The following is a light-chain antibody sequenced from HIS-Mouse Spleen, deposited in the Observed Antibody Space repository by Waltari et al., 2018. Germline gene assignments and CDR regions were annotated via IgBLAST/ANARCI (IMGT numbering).Light chain of an antibody. CDR3: CSYAGSSTYV. V-gene: IGLV2-23*01. CDR2: EGS. J-gene: IGLJ1*01. CDR1: SSHVGRYNL. Sequence: QSALTQPASVSGSPGQSLTISCTGTSSHVGRYNLVPWYQQHPGKAPKLMIYEGSKRPSGVSNRFSGSKSGNTASLTISGLQAEDEADYYCCSYAGSSTYVFGTGTKVTVL.